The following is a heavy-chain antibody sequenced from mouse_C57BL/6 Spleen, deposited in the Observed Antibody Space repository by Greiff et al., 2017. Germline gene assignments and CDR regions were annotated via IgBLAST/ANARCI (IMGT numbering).Heavy chain of an antibody. V-gene: IGHV5-17*01. CDR3: GRDTTAYFDY. CDR2: ISSASSTI. J-gene: IGHJ2*01. CDR1: GFTFSDYG. Sequence: EVMLVESGGGLVKPGGSLKLSCAASGFTFSDYGMHWVRQAPEKGLEWVAYISSASSTIYYADTVKGRFTITRDNAKNTLFLQMTSLWSEDTAMYYGGRDTTAYFDYWGQGTTLTVSS. D-gene: IGHD1-2*01.